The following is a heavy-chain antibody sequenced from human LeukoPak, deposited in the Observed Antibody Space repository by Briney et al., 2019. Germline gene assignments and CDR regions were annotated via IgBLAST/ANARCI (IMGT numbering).Heavy chain of an antibody. V-gene: IGHV4-59*08. J-gene: IGHJ5*02. Sequence: SETLPLTCTVSGGSISNYYWSWLRQSPRMGLEWIGYIYYGGSTNYNPSLQSRVTISVDTSKNQMSLNLSSVTAADTAVYYCARHTRSWFGPWGQGTLVTVSS. CDR2: IYYGGST. CDR3: ARHTRSWFGP. CDR1: GGSISNYY.